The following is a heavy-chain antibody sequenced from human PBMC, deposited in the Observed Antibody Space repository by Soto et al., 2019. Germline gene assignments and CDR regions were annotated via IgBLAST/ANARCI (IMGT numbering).Heavy chain of an antibody. D-gene: IGHD1-26*01. Sequence: SETLSLTCTVSGGSISSDYWSWIRQPPGKGLEWIGYIYYSGSTNYNPSLKSRVTISVDTSKNQFSLKLSSVTAADTAVYYCARRYGGNFDYWGQGTLVTVS. CDR1: GGSISSDY. J-gene: IGHJ4*02. V-gene: IGHV4-59*01. CDR2: IYYSGST. CDR3: ARRYGGNFDY.